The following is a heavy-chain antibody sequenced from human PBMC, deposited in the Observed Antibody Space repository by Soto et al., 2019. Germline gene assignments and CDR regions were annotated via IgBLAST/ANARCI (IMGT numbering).Heavy chain of an antibody. D-gene: IGHD6-6*01. CDR3: AGDLGSSSSRYYYYGMDV. CDR1: GYTFTSYY. Sequence: ASVKVSCKASGYTFTSYYMHWVRQAPGQGLEWMGIINPSGGSTSYAQKFQGRVTMTRDTSTSTVYMELSSLRSEDTAVYYCAGDLGSSSSRYYYYGMDVWGQGTTVTVSS. J-gene: IGHJ6*02. V-gene: IGHV1-46*01. CDR2: INPSGGST.